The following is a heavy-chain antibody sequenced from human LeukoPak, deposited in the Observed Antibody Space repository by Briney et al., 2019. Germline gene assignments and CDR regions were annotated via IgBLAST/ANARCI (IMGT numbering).Heavy chain of an antibody. V-gene: IGHV3-30-3*01. CDR3: ARDGPWNSPTSGWFDP. Sequence: PGGSLRLSCAASGFTFSSYAMHWVRQAPGKGLEWVAVISYDGSNKYYADSVKGRFTISRDNSKNTLYLQMNSLRAEDTAVYSCARDGPWNSPTSGWFDPWGQGTLVTVSS. D-gene: IGHD1-1*01. J-gene: IGHJ5*02. CDR1: GFTFSSYA. CDR2: ISYDGSNK.